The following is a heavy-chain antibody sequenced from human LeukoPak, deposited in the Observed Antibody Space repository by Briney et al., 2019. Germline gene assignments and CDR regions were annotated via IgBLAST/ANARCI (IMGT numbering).Heavy chain of an antibody. CDR2: INHSGST. D-gene: IGHD2-2*02. J-gene: IGHJ4*02. V-gene: IGHV4-34*01. Sequence: SETLSLTCAVYGGSFSGYYWSWIRQPPGKGLEWIGEINHSGSTNYNPSLKRRVTISVDTSKNQFSLKLSSVTAADTAVYYCARGQYCSSTSCYTDFDYWGQGTLVTVSS. CDR1: GGSFSGYY. CDR3: ARGQYCSSTSCYTDFDY.